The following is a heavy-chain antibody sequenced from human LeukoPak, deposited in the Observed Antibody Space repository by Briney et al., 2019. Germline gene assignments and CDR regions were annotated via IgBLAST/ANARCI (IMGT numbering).Heavy chain of an antibody. CDR1: GYTFTSYG. CDR3: ARETYCSSTSCYIGYYYYYMDV. D-gene: IGHD2-2*02. V-gene: IGHV1-18*01. Sequence: ASVKVSCKASGYTFTSYGIIWVRQAPGQGLEWMGWISAYNGNTNYAQKLQGRVTMTTDTSTSTAYMELRSLRSDDTAVYYCARETYCSSTSCYIGYYYYYMDVWGKGTTVTVSS. J-gene: IGHJ6*03. CDR2: ISAYNGNT.